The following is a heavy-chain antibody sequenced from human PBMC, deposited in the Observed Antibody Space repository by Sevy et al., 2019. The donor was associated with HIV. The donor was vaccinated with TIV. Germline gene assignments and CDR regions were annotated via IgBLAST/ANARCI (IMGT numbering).Heavy chain of an antibody. Sequence: GGSLRLSCAASGFTFSKYSMSWVRQPPGKGLEWVSTLSFGCGEINYEDSVKGRFTISRDNSKSSVYLQMNNLRPEDTAVDDCAREGCTKPHDYWGQGTLVTVSS. V-gene: IGHV3-23*01. CDR2: LSFGCGEI. CDR3: AREGCTKPHDY. J-gene: IGHJ4*02. CDR1: GFTFSKYS. D-gene: IGHD2-8*01.